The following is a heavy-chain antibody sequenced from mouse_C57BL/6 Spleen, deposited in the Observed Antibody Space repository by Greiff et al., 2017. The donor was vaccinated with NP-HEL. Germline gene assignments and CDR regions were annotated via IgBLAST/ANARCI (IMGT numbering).Heavy chain of an antibody. D-gene: IGHD1-1*01. CDR2: IYPSDSET. V-gene: IGHV1-61*01. J-gene: IGHJ3*01. CDR1: GYTFTSYW. Sequence: VQLQQPGAELVRPGSSVKLSCKASGYTFTSYWMDWVKQRPGQGLEWIGNIYPSDSETHYNQKFKDKATLTVDKSSSTAYMQLSSLTSEDSAVYYCASDYNGSSSFAYWGQGTLVTVSA. CDR3: ASDYNGSSSFAY.